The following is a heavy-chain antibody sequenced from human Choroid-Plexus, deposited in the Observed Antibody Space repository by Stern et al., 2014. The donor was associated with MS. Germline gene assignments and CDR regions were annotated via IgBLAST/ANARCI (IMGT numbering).Heavy chain of an antibody. Sequence: QMQLVQSGAEVKKPGASVKVSCKTSGYIFTGYYIHWVRQAPGQGLEWMGWMNPNTGGTKYAQKFQGRVTMSRDTSISTAYVELSSLTSDDTAVYYCARDQRGITIFGVVTDYYYLGMDVWGQGTTVTVSS. V-gene: IGHV1-2*02. CDR2: MNPNTGGT. J-gene: IGHJ6*02. D-gene: IGHD3-3*01. CDR3: ARDQRGITIFGVVTDYYYLGMDV. CDR1: GYIFTGYY.